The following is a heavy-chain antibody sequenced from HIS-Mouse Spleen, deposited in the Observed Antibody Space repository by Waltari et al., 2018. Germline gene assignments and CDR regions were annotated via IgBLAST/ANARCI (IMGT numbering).Heavy chain of an antibody. D-gene: IGHD1-26*01. CDR2: IYYSGST. V-gene: IGHV4-39*01. J-gene: IGHJ4*02. Sequence: QLQLQESGPGLVKPSETLSLTCTVSGGSISSSSYYWGWIRQPPGKGLEWIGSIYYSGSTYYNPSLKSRVTISVDTSKNQFSLKLSSVTAADTAVYYCARGIVGAAFDYWGQGTLVTVSS. CDR3: ARGIVGAAFDY. CDR1: GGSISSSSYY.